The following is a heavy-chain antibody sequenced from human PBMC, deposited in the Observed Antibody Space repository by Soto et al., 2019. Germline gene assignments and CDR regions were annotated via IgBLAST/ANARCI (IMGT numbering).Heavy chain of an antibody. V-gene: IGHV4-38-2*01. J-gene: IGHJ5*02. D-gene: IGHD3-10*01. CDR2: IYHSGST. CDR3: ARVITMVRGVIKPHNWFDP. CDR1: GYSISSGYY. Sequence: SETLSLTCAVSGYSISSGYYWGWIRQPPGKGLEWIGSIYHSGSTYYNPSLKSRVTISVDTSKNQFSLKLSSVTAADTAVYYCARVITMVRGVIKPHNWFDPWGQGTLVTAPQ.